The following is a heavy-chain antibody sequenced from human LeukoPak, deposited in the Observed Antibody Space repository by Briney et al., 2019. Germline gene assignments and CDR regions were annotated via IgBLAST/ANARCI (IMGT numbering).Heavy chain of an antibody. D-gene: IGHD1-20*01. Sequence: PGGSLRLSCAASGFTFSDYYMSWIRQAPGKGLEWVSYISSSSSYTNYADSVKGRFTISRDNAKNSLYLQMNSLRAEDTAVYYCATDNGNDGFDSGGQGPLVTVSS. CDR3: ATDNGNDGFDS. V-gene: IGHV3-11*06. J-gene: IGHJ4*02. CDR2: ISSSSSYT. CDR1: GFTFSDYY.